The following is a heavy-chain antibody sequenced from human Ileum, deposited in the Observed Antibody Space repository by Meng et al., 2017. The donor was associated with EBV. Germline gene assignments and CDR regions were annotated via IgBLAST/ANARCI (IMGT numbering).Heavy chain of an antibody. CDR2: INPNSGGT. D-gene: IGHD6-13*01. V-gene: IGHV1-2*04. CDR1: GYTFTGYY. Sequence: QVQQVQSGAEVKKPGASVKVSCKASGYTFTGYYMHWGRQAPGQGLEWMGWINPNSGGTNYAQKFQGWVTMTRDTSISTAYMELSRLRSDDTAVYYCARDWEGSWAVFDYWGQGTLVTVSS. J-gene: IGHJ4*02. CDR3: ARDWEGSWAVFDY.